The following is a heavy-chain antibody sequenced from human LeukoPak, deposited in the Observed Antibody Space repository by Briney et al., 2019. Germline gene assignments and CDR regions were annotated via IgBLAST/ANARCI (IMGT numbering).Heavy chain of an antibody. V-gene: IGHV3-49*04. D-gene: IGHD2-15*01. CDR3: TRDHALRGYCSGGSCPYYFDY. J-gene: IGHJ4*02. CDR1: GFTFSSYA. Sequence: GGSLRLSCAASGFTFSSYAMHWVRQAPGKGLEWVGFIRSKAYGGTTEYAASVKGRFTISRGDSKSIAYLQMNSLKTEDTAVYYCTRDHALRGYCSGGSCPYYFDYWGQGTLVTVSS. CDR2: IRSKAYGGTT.